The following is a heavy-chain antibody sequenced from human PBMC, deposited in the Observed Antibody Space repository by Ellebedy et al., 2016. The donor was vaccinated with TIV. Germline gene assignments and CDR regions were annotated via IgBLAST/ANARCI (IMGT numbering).Heavy chain of an antibody. Sequence: GESLKISCAASGFTFSSYWMHWVRQAPGKGLVWVSRINSDGSSTSYADSVKGQFNISRDNAKNTLYLQMNSLRAEDTAVYYCARAPYIYDILTGQTYWGQGTLVTVSS. CDR2: INSDGSST. CDR3: ARAPYIYDILTGQTY. CDR1: GFTFSSYW. D-gene: IGHD3-9*01. J-gene: IGHJ4*02. V-gene: IGHV3-74*01.